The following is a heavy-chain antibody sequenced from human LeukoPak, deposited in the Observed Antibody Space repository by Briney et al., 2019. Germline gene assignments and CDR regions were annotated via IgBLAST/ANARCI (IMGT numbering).Heavy chain of an antibody. V-gene: IGHV3-48*03. Sequence: GGSLRLSCAASGFTFSSYEMNWVRQAPGKGLEWVSYISSGGNTIYYADSVKGRFTISRDNAKNSLYLQMNSLRAEDTAVYCCAREGTAMVSFDYWGQGTLVTVSS. CDR1: GFTFSSYE. CDR3: AREGTAMVSFDY. CDR2: ISSGGNTI. D-gene: IGHD5-18*01. J-gene: IGHJ4*02.